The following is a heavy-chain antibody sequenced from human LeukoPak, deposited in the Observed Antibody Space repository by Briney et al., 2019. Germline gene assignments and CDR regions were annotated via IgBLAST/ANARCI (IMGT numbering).Heavy chain of an antibody. J-gene: IGHJ6*03. CDR1: GYTFTSYY. V-gene: IGHV1-46*01. CDR2: INLSGGST. Sequence: GASVKVSCKASGYTFTSYYIHWARQAPGQGLEWMGLINLSGGSTNYAQKFQGRVTITADESTSTAYMELSSLRSEDTAVYYCASQGAVVVPAAHPPSYYYYYVDVWGKGTTVTISS. CDR3: ASQGAVVVPAAHPPSYYYYYVDV. D-gene: IGHD2-2*01.